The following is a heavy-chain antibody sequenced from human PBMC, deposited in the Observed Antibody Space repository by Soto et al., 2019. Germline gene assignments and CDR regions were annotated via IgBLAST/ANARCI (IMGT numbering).Heavy chain of an antibody. Sequence: PWWSLRLCCAASGFALTSYSMNWFRQAPGKGLEWLSSISSSDTYIYYADSVKGRFTISRDNAKNSLYLQMNSLRAEDTAVYYCARDIYYGSGTYYTPMDLWGQGTTVTVSS. CDR3: ARDIYYGSGTYYTPMDL. D-gene: IGHD3-10*01. V-gene: IGHV3-21*01. CDR1: GFALTSYS. J-gene: IGHJ6*02. CDR2: ISSSDTYI.